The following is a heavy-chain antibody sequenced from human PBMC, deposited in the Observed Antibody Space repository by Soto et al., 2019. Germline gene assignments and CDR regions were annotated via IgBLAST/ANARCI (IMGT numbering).Heavy chain of an antibody. D-gene: IGHD2-21*01. V-gene: IGHV4-59*11. CDR2: VYYNGIT. CDR1: GGSINNHY. J-gene: IGHJ4*02. CDR3: ARGWGFGVNYYYFDF. Sequence: SETLSLTCTVSGGSINNHYWSWIRQPPGKGLERLGYVYYNGITNYNPSLKSRVTMSVDTSKNQFSLKLTSVTAADTAVYFCARGWGFGVNYYYFDFWGQGSLVTVSS.